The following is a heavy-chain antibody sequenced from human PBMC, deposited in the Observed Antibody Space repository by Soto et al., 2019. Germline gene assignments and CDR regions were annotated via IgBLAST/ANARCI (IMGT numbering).Heavy chain of an antibody. CDR1: GYSFTSYW. V-gene: IGHV5-10-1*01. D-gene: IGHD2-15*01. J-gene: IGHJ5*02. CDR2: IDPSDSYT. CDR3: ARIYCSGGSCGNNWFDP. Sequence: GESLKISFKGSGYSFTSYWISWVRQMPGKGLEWMGRIDPSDSYTNYSPSFQGHVTISADKSISTAYLQWSSLKASDTAMYYCARIYCSGGSCGNNWFDPWGQGTLVTVSS.